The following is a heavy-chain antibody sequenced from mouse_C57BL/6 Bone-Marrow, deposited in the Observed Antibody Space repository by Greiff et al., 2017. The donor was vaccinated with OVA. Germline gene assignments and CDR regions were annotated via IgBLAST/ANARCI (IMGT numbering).Heavy chain of an antibody. V-gene: IGHV5-6*01. CDR3: ARHPYYYGSSYGYFDY. J-gene: IGHJ2*01. CDR1: GFTFSSYG. Sequence: EVKVVESGGDLVKPGGSLKLSCAASGFTFSSYGMSWVRQTPDKRLEWVATISSGGSYTYYPDSVKGRFTISRDNAKNTLYLQMSSLKSEDTAMYYCARHPYYYGSSYGYFDYWGQGTTLTVSS. D-gene: IGHD1-1*01. CDR2: ISSGGSYT.